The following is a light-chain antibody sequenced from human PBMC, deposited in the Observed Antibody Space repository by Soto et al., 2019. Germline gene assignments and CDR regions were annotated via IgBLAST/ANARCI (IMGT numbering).Light chain of an antibody. CDR2: GAS. Sequence: EIVMTQSPATLSLSPGERGTLSFRASQSVSNNLAWYQQKPGQAPRLFMYGASTRATGIPSRFSGSGSGTDFTLTISSLQPDDFATYYCQHYNSYSEAFGQGTKVDIK. CDR1: QSVSNN. CDR3: QHYNSYSEA. V-gene: IGKV3-15*01. J-gene: IGKJ1*01.